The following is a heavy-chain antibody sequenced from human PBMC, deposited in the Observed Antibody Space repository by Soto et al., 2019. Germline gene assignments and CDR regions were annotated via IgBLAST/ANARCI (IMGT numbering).Heavy chain of an antibody. V-gene: IGHV3-74*01. J-gene: IGHJ4*02. Sequence: EVQLVESGGYLVQPGGFLRLSCATSGFTFSRYWTHRVRQVPGKGRVWVSRINSDGSSISYSDSVKGRFTISRDNAKNTLYLQMNSLRVEDTAVYYCARLPVDTITSLDYWGQGTLVTVSS. CDR3: ARLPVDTITSLDY. D-gene: IGHD3-3*01. CDR2: INSDGSSI. CDR1: GFTFSRYW.